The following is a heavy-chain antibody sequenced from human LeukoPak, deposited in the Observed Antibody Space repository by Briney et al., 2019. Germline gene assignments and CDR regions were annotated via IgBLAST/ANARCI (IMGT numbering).Heavy chain of an antibody. Sequence: PSDTLPLNCTVTGGSPSLYHWSWIRQPPGKGLQFIGYTSYSGSTDYSPSLKSRVTISLDTSKNQFSLRLTSVPAADTAVYYCARTARVFDYWGPGILVSVSS. D-gene: IGHD2-21*02. J-gene: IGHJ4*02. V-gene: IGHV4-59*07. CDR1: GGSPSLYH. CDR3: ARTARVFDY. CDR2: TSYSGST.